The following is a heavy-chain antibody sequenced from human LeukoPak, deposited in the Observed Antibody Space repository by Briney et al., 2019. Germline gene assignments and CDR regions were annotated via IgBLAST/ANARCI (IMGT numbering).Heavy chain of an antibody. J-gene: IGHJ6*02. D-gene: IGHD2-2*01. CDR2: ISYDGSNK. Sequence: PGGSLRLSCAASGFTLGHYWMSWVRQAPGKGLEWVAVISYDGSNKYYADSVKGRFTISRDNSKNTLYLQMNSLRAEDTAVYYCAKSRAYCSSTSCLSFMDVWGQGTTVTVSS. CDR1: GFTLGHYW. V-gene: IGHV3-30*18. CDR3: AKSRAYCSSTSCLSFMDV.